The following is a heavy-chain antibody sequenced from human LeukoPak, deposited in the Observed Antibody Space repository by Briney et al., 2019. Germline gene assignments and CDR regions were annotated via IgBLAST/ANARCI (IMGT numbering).Heavy chain of an antibody. CDR3: TTDPYNNIAVAGTGDY. Sequence: GGSLRLSCAPSGFSFSNAWMSWVRQAPEEGREWVGRNKSKTDGRTTDYAAPVKGRFTISREGSKNTLYLQMNSLKTEDPVTYYSTTDPYNNIAVAGTGDYWGQGTLVTVSS. V-gene: IGHV3-15*01. CDR2: NKSKTDGRTT. J-gene: IGHJ4*02. D-gene: IGHD6-19*01. CDR1: GFSFSNAW.